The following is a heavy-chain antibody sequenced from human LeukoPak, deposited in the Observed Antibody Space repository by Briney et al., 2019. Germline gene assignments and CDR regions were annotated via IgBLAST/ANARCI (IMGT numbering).Heavy chain of an antibody. CDR3: ARGATYTSSSPDY. Sequence: GGSLRLSCAASGFTFSSYSMNWVRQAPGKGLEWVSAISSSGSYIYYADSVKGRFTISRDNAKNSLYLQMNSLRAEDTAVYYRARGATYTSSSPDYWGQGTLVTVSS. CDR2: ISSSGSYI. V-gene: IGHV3-21*01. CDR1: GFTFSSYS. J-gene: IGHJ4*02. D-gene: IGHD6-6*01.